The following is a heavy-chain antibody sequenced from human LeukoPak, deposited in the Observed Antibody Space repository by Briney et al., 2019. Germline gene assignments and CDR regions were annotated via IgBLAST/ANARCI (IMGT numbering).Heavy chain of an antibody. Sequence: PSETLSLTCTVSGGSIGSSSWYWGWIRQSPGKGLEWIGMINYSGSTHYNPSLKNRVTISVDTSRNQFSVKLNSMTATDTAMYFCAILPGGLRANWFDPWGQGTLVTVSS. CDR3: AILPGGLRANWFDP. V-gene: IGHV4-39*01. J-gene: IGHJ5*02. CDR1: GGSIGSSSWY. D-gene: IGHD2-8*01. CDR2: INYSGST.